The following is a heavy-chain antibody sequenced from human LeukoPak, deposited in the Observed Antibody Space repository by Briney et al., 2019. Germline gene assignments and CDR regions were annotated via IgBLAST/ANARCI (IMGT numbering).Heavy chain of an antibody. CDR2: IYTSGST. Sequence: PSETLSLTCTVSGGSISTYHWSWIRQPAGKGLEWIGRIYTSGSTNYNPSLKSRVTMSVDTSKNQFSLKLTSVTAADTAVYYCAREGGGSFDPYYYYYYMDVWGKGTTVTISS. D-gene: IGHD2-15*01. J-gene: IGHJ6*03. CDR1: GGSISTYH. V-gene: IGHV4-4*07. CDR3: AREGGGSFDPYYYYYYMDV.